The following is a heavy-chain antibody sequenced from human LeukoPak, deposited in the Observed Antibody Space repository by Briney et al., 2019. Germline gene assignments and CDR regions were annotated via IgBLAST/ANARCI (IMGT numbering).Heavy chain of an antibody. CDR3: ARGSEGYCSGGGCYYGMDV. J-gene: IGHJ6*01. Sequence: GGSLRLSCAASGFTFSSYTMNWVRQAPGKGLEWVSYISSSSSYIYYADSVKTRFTIPRDNPENSLYLQMNSLRAEDTAVYHCARGSEGYCSGGGCYYGMDVWGQRTTVTASS. D-gene: IGHD2-15*01. CDR2: ISSSSSYI. V-gene: IGHV3-21*05. CDR1: GFTFSSYT.